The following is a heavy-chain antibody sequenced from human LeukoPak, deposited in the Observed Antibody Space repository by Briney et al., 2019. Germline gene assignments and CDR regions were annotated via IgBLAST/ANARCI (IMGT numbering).Heavy chain of an antibody. Sequence: GGSLRLSCAASGFTVSSNYMSWVRQAPGKGLEWVSVIYSGGSTYYADSVKGRFTISRHNSKNTLYLQMNSLRAEDTAVYYCAKDRSSWSSDATDYWGQGTLVTVSS. CDR3: AKDRSSWSSDATDY. V-gene: IGHV3-53*04. CDR1: GFTVSSNY. J-gene: IGHJ4*02. D-gene: IGHD6-13*01. CDR2: IYSGGST.